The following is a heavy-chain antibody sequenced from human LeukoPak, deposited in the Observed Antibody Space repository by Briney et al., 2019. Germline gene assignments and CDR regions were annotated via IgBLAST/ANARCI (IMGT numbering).Heavy chain of an antibody. Sequence: SETLSLTCTVSGGSISSSSYYWGWIRQPPGKGLEWIGSIYYSGSTYYNPSLKSRVTISVDTSKNQFSLKLSSVTAADTAVYYCARTTVVVTAILTHDAFDIWGQGTQVTVSS. V-gene: IGHV4-39*01. CDR2: IYYSGST. J-gene: IGHJ3*02. CDR3: ARTTVVVTAILTHDAFDI. D-gene: IGHD2-21*02. CDR1: GGSISSSSYY.